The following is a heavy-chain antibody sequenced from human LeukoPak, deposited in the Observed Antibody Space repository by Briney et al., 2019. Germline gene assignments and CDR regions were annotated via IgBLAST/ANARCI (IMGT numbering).Heavy chain of an antibody. CDR1: GGSISSYY. J-gene: IGHJ4*02. Sequence: KPSETLSLTCTVSGGSISSYYWSWIRQPPGKGLEWIGYIYYSGSTNYNPSLKSRVTISVDTSKNQFSLKLSSVTAADTAVYCCARVSWYCSGGSCYSGYFDYWGQGTLVTVSS. V-gene: IGHV4-59*01. CDR3: ARVSWYCSGGSCYSGYFDY. D-gene: IGHD2-15*01. CDR2: IYYSGST.